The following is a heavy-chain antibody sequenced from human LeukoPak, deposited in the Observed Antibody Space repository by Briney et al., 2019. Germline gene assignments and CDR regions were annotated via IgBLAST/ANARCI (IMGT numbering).Heavy chain of an antibody. V-gene: IGHV4-59*01. Sequence: PSETLSLTCTVSGGSISSYYWSWIRQPPGKGLEWIGYIYYSGTTNYNPSLKSRVTISVDTSKNQFSLKLSSVTAADTAIYYCARGVYIAAAQYGYWGQGTLVSVSS. CDR3: ARGVYIAAAQYGY. CDR1: GGSISSYY. CDR2: IYYSGTT. D-gene: IGHD6-13*01. J-gene: IGHJ4*02.